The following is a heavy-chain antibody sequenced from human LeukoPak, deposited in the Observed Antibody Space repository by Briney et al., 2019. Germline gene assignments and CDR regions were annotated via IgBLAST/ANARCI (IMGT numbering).Heavy chain of an antibody. CDR2: ISSDGSST. CDR1: GLTFRDHW. V-gene: IGHV3-74*01. J-gene: IGHJ1*01. D-gene: IGHD2-15*01. CDR3: ARVYCSSGSCFEYFQH. Sequence: GGSLRLSCAASGLTFRDHWMHWVRQAPGKGLVWVSRISSDGSSTNYADFVKGRFTISRDNAKNTVYLQMNSLRAEDTAVYYCARVYCSSGSCFEYFQHWGQGTLVTVSS.